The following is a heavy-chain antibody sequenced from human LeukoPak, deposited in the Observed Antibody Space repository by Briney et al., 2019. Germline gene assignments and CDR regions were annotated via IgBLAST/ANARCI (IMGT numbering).Heavy chain of an antibody. CDR3: ASSGGATYYYDSSAYFSPELEY. CDR1: GYTFTGYY. V-gene: IGHV1-2*02. CDR2: INPNSGGA. D-gene: IGHD3-22*01. Sequence: GSVKVSCKASGYTFTGYYMHGVRQPPGQGGEGVGWINPNSGGANYAQKFQGRVNMTTDTSTITVYMELSSLRSEDTAVYYCASSGGATYYYDSSAYFSPELEYWGQGTLVTVSS. J-gene: IGHJ4*02.